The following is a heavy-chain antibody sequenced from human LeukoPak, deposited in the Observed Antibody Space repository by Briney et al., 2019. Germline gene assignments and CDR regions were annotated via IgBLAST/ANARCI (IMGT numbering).Heavy chain of an antibody. D-gene: IGHD3-22*01. CDR2: MNPNSGNT. V-gene: IGHV1-8*01. Sequence: ASVKASFKASGYTFTSYDINWVRQATGQGLEWMGWMNPNSGNTGYAQKFQGRVTITRNTSISTAYMELSSLRSEDTAVYYCARGLFYDSSGYTNLNYWGQGTLVTVSS. CDR3: ARGLFYDSSGYTNLNY. J-gene: IGHJ4*02. CDR1: GYTFTSYD.